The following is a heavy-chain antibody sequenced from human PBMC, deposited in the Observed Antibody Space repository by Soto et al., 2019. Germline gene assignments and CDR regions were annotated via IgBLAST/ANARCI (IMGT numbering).Heavy chain of an antibody. CDR3: ARTTTPKSRDY. Sequence: EVQLLESGGGLVQPGGSLGLSCAASGFTFSSYDMSWVRQAPGKGLEYVSSISVTGSGTYYADSVKGRFTISRDNSKNTLYLQMNRPRVEDTAVYYCARTTTPKSRDYWGQGTLVTVSS. CDR1: GFTFSSYD. J-gene: IGHJ4*02. V-gene: IGHV3-23*01. CDR2: ISVTGSGT. D-gene: IGHD4-17*01.